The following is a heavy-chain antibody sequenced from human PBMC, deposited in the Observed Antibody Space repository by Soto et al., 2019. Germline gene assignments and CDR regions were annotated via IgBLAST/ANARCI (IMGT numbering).Heavy chain of an antibody. J-gene: IGHJ4*02. Sequence: QVQLVESGGGVVQPGRSLRLSCAASGFTFSSYAMHWVRQAPGKGLEWVAVISYDGSNKYYADSVKGRFTISRDNSKNTLYLQMNSLRAEATAVYYCARDYGDYPIDYWGQGTLVTVSS. CDR2: ISYDGSNK. CDR1: GFTFSSYA. D-gene: IGHD4-17*01. CDR3: ARDYGDYPIDY. V-gene: IGHV3-30-3*01.